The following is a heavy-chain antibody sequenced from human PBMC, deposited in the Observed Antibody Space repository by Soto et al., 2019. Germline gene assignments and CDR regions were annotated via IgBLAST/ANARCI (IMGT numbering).Heavy chain of an antibody. CDR1: GDSVSSNSAA. D-gene: IGHD6-19*01. V-gene: IGHV6-1*01. Sequence: SQTLSLTCAISGDSVSSNSAAWNWIRQSPSRGLEWLGRTYYNSKWNNDYALSVKSRITINPDTSKNQFSLKLSSVTAADTAVYYCARGEGQWLVFGYWGQGTLVTVSS. CDR2: TYYNSKWNN. CDR3: ARGEGQWLVFGY. J-gene: IGHJ4*02.